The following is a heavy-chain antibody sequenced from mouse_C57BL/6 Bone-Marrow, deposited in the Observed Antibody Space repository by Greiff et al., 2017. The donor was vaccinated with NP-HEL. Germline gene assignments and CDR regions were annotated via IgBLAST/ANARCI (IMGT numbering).Heavy chain of an antibody. D-gene: IGHD3-2*02. V-gene: IGHV5-4*01. CDR3: ARDQGGVDY. CDR2: ISDGGSYT. Sequence: EVNLVESGGGLVKPGGSLKLSCAASGFTFSSYAMSWVRQTPEKRLEWVATISDGGSYTYYPDNVKGRFTISRDNAKNNRYLQMSHLKSEDTAMYYCARDQGGVDYWGQGTTLTVSS. CDR1: GFTFSSYA. J-gene: IGHJ2*01.